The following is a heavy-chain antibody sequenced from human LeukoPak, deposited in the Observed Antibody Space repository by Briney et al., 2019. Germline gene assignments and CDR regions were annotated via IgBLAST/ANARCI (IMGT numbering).Heavy chain of an antibody. V-gene: IGHV4-34*01. CDR3: ARGAIVVVYDY. D-gene: IGHD3-22*01. CDR2: INHSGST. Sequence: KTSETLSLTCAVYGGSLSGYYWSWIRQPPGKGLEWIGEINHSGSTNYNPSLKSRVTISVDTSKNQFSLKLSSVTAADTAVYYCARGAIVVVYDYWGQGTLVTVSS. CDR1: GGSLSGYY. J-gene: IGHJ4*02.